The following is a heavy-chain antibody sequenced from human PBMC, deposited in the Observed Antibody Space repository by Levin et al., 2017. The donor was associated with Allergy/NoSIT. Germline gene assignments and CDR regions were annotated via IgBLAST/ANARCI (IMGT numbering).Heavy chain of an antibody. Sequence: GGSLRLSCAASGFTFSNAWMSWVRQAPGKGLEWVGRIESKNDGGTTDYAAPVKGRFTVSRDDSKNTLYLQMNSLKTEDTAVYYCTTWGGYYGSGTYYWGQGTLVTVSS. CDR3: TTWGGYYGSGTYY. CDR1: GFTFSNAW. CDR2: IESKNDGGTT. D-gene: IGHD3-10*01. V-gene: IGHV3-15*04. J-gene: IGHJ4*02.